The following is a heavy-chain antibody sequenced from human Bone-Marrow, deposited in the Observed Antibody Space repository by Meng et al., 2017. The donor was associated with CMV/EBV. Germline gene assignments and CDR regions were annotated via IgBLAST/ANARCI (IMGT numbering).Heavy chain of an antibody. Sequence: ASVKVYCKASGYTFTSYGSSWVRQAPGQGLEWMGWISAYNGNTNYAQKLQGRVTMTTDTSTSTPYMELKSLRSDDTAVYYCAGVVVVVIPDIYYYYGMDVWGQGTTVTVSS. CDR2: ISAYNGNT. CDR3: AGVVVVVIPDIYYYYGMDV. D-gene: IGHD2-21*01. CDR1: GYTFTSYG. J-gene: IGHJ6*02. V-gene: IGHV1-18*01.